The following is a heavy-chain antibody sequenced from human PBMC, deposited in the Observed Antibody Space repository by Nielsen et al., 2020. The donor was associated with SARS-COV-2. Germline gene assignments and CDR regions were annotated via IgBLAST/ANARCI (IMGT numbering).Heavy chain of an antibody. Sequence: GESLKISCAASGFTFSDYYMSWVRQAPGKGLEWVSGINWNGGSTGYADSVKGRFTISRDNAKNSLYLQMNSLRAEDTALYHCARDPHGIAAAGTGWFDPWGQGTLVTVSS. CDR2: INWNGGST. V-gene: IGHV3-20*01. CDR1: GFTFSDYY. CDR3: ARDPHGIAAAGTGWFDP. J-gene: IGHJ5*02. D-gene: IGHD6-13*01.